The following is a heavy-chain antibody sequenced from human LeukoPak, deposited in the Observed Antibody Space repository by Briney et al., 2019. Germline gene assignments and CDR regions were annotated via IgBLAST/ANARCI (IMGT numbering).Heavy chain of an antibody. D-gene: IGHD5-12*01. Sequence: GGSLRLSCAASGFTFSSYGMHWVRQAPGKGLEWVAVISYDGSNKYYADSVKGRFTISRDNSKNTLYLQMNSLRAEDTAVYYCAKGTGYSGYDSPDYWGQGTLVTVSS. CDR1: GFTFSSYG. V-gene: IGHV3-30*18. CDR3: AKGTGYSGYDSPDY. J-gene: IGHJ4*02. CDR2: ISYDGSNK.